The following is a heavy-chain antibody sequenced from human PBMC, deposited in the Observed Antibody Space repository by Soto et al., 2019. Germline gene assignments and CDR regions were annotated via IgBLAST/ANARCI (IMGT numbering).Heavy chain of an antibody. J-gene: IGHJ6*01. CDR3: ARQNEDIVATIYYYGMDV. Sequence: GCLKLSCAASGFTFSSYCMHWVLQAPGNGLEWVAVIWYDGSNKYYADSVKGRFTISRDNSKNTLYLQMNRLRAEDTAVYYCARQNEDIVATIYYYGMDVWGQGTTVTVSS. D-gene: IGHD5-12*01. CDR1: GFTFSSYC. V-gene: IGHV3-33*01. CDR2: IWYDGSNK.